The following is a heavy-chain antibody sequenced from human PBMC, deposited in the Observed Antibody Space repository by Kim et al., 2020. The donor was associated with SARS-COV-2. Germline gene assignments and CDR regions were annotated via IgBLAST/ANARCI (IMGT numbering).Heavy chain of an antibody. D-gene: IGHD6-19*01. V-gene: IGHV4-34*01. Sequence: SETLSLTCAVYGGSFSGYYWSWIRQPPGKGLEWIGEINHSGSTNYNPSLKSRVTISVDTSKNQFSLKLSSVTAADTAVYYCASSEGSGWPGFDYWGQGTLVTVSS. CDR3: ASSEGSGWPGFDY. J-gene: IGHJ4*02. CDR1: GGSFSGYY. CDR2: INHSGST.